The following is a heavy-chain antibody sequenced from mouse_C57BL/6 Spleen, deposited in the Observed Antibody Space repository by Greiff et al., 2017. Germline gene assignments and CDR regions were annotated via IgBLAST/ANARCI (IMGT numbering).Heavy chain of an antibody. V-gene: IGHV2-6*03. CDR2: IWSDGST. D-gene: IGHD1-1*01. CDR3: ARSYYGSSYAMDY. J-gene: IGHJ4*01. CDR1: GFSLTSYG. Sequence: VKLMESGPGLVAPSQSLSITCTVSGFSLTSYGVHWVRQPPGKGLEWLVVIWSDGSTTYNSALKSRLSISKDNSKSQVFLKMNSLQTDDTAMYYCARSYYGSSYAMDYWGQGTSVTVSS.